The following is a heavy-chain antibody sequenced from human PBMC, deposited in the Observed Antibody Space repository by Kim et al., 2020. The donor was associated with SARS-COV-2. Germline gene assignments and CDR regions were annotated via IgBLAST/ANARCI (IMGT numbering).Heavy chain of an antibody. J-gene: IGHJ6*02. CDR3: ARGVDTAMVYYYYYGMDV. V-gene: IGHV7-4-1*02. D-gene: IGHD5-18*01. CDR2: INTNTGNP. Sequence: ASVKVSCKASGYTFTSYAMNWVRQAPGQGLEWMGWINTNTGNPTYAQGFTGRFVFSLDTSVSTAYLQISSPKAEDTAVYYCARGVDTAMVYYYYYGMDVWGQGTTVTVSS. CDR1: GYTFTSYA.